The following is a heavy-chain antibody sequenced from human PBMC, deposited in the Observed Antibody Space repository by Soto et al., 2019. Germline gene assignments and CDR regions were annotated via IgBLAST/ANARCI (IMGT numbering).Heavy chain of an antibody. D-gene: IGHD3-22*01. Sequence: GASVKVSCKASGGTFSSYAISWVRQAPGQGLEWMGGIIPIFGTANYAQKFQGRVTITADESTSTAYMELSSLRSEDTAVYYCARVIGDYYDSSGYSDYWGQGTLVTVSS. V-gene: IGHV1-69*13. J-gene: IGHJ4*02. CDR3: ARVIGDYYDSSGYSDY. CDR1: GGTFSSYA. CDR2: IIPIFGTA.